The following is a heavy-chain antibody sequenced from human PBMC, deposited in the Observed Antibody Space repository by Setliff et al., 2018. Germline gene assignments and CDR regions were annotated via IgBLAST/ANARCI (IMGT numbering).Heavy chain of an antibody. CDR3: ARVDFTMIQGVLGL. V-gene: IGHV4-39*07. J-gene: IGHJ1*01. CDR1: GLSLSSTTYY. CDR2: VYYSGYT. D-gene: IGHD3-10*01. Sequence: PSETLSLTCTVSGLSLSSTTYYWAWVRQPPGKGLEWIGSVYYSGYTYYNPSLQSRVTISEDMSKNQFSMKLTSVTAADTAVYYCARVDFTMIQGVLGLWGQGTLVTVSS.